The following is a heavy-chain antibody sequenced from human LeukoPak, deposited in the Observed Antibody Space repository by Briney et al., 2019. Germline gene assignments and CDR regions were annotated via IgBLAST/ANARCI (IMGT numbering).Heavy chain of an antibody. CDR1: GGSISSSSYY. CDR2: IYYSGST. CDR3: ATAPILRGEGGEHYKYGMDV. Sequence: SETLSLTCTVSGGSISSSSYYWGWIRQPPGKGLEWIGSIYYSGSTYYNPSLESRVTISADTFKNHFSLKLTSLTAADTAVYYCATAPILRGEGGEHYKYGMDVWGQGTTVIVSS. D-gene: IGHD2-2*02. V-gene: IGHV4-39*07. J-gene: IGHJ6*02.